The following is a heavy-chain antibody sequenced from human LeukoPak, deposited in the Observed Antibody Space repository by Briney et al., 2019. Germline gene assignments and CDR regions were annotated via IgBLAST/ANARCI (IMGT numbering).Heavy chain of an antibody. V-gene: IGHV4-59*01. Sequence: PSETLSLTCTVSGASISSYYWSWIRQPPGKGLEWIGYMYYSGSTNYNPSLKSRVTISVDTSKNQFSLKLNSVTAADTAVYFCARELKVGNTGYYFDYWGQGTLVTVSS. CDR1: GASISSYY. J-gene: IGHJ4*02. D-gene: IGHD2/OR15-2a*01. CDR3: ARELKVGNTGYYFDY. CDR2: MYYSGST.